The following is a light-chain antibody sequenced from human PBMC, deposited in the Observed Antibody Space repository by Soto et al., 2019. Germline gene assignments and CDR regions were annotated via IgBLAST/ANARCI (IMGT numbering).Light chain of an antibody. CDR3: QQYYDWPLT. V-gene: IGKV3-15*01. CDR2: GAS. Sequence: EAVMTQSPATLSLSPGERATLSCRASQNVSGDLAWYQQKPGQAPRLLIYGASTRATGIPDRFSGSGSATEFTLTISGLQSEDVAIFYCQQYYDWPLTFGGGTKVEIK. J-gene: IGKJ4*01. CDR1: QNVSGD.